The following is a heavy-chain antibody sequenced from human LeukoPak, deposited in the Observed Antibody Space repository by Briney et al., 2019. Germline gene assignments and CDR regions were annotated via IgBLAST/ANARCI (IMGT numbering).Heavy chain of an antibody. J-gene: IGHJ5*02. CDR3: AREVATAVPWFDP. CDR1: GGTFSSYA. D-gene: IGHD5-12*01. V-gene: IGHV1-69*01. CDR2: IIPIFGTA. Sequence: PGASVKVSCKASGGTFSSYAISWVRQAPGQGLEWMGGIIPIFGTANYAQKFQGRVMITADESTSTAYMELSSLRSEDTAVYYCAREVATAVPWFDPWGQGTLVIVSS.